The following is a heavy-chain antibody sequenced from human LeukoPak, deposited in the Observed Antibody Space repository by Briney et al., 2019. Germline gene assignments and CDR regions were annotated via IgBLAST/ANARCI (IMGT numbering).Heavy chain of an antibody. V-gene: IGHV5-10-1*01. CDR2: IDPSDSYT. Sequence: GESLKISCKGSGYSFTSYWISWVRQMPGKGLEWIGRIDPSDSYTNYSPSFQGHVTISADKSISTAYLQWSSLKASDTAMYYCAAGRGADFDYWGQGTLVTVSS. J-gene: IGHJ4*02. CDR3: AAGRGADFDY. CDR1: GYSFTSYW.